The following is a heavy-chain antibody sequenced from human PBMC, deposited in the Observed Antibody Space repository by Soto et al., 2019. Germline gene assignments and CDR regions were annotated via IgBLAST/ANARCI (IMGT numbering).Heavy chain of an antibody. V-gene: IGHV3-30-3*01. CDR3: ARYYYDSSGLSLFDP. CDR2: ISYDGSNK. J-gene: IGHJ5*02. CDR1: GFTFSSYA. D-gene: IGHD3-22*01. Sequence: GGSLRLSCAASGFTFSSYAMHRVRQAPGKGLEWVAVISYDGSNKYYADSVKGRFTISRDNSKNTLYLQMNSLRAEDTAVYYCARYYYDSSGLSLFDPWGQGTLVTVSS.